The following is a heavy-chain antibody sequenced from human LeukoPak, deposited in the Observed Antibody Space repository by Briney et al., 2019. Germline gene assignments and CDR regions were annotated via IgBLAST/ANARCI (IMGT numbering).Heavy chain of an antibody. CDR3: ARGDDWFDP. CDR2: IYYSVST. V-gene: IGHV4-59*11. Sequence: SETLSLTCTVPGRSISSHYWSWIRQPPGKGLEWIGYIYYSVSTNYNPSLKSRVTISVDTSKTQFSLKPSSVTAADTAVYYCARGDDWFDPWGQGTLVTVSS. CDR1: GRSISSHY. J-gene: IGHJ5*02.